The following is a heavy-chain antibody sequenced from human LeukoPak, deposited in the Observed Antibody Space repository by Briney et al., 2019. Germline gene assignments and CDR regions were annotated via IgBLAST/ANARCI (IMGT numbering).Heavy chain of an antibody. CDR2: IYTSGST. D-gene: IGHD6-19*01. CDR1: GGSISSGSYY. Sequence: SETLSLTCTVSGGSISSGSYYWSWIRQPAGKGLEWIGRIYTSGSTNYNPSLKSRVTISVDTSKNQFSLQLNSVTPDDTAVYYCARYGSAWYIDSWGQGTLVTVSS. J-gene: IGHJ4*02. V-gene: IGHV4-61*02. CDR3: ARYGSAWYIDS.